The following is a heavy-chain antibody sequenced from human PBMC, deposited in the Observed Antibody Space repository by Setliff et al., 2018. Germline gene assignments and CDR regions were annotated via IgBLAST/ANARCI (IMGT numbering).Heavy chain of an antibody. J-gene: IGHJ6*02. V-gene: IGHV3-15*01. D-gene: IGHD6-19*01. CDR2: IKSKSDGETT. CDR1: GITLKHDW. CDR3: FTGATSPISSGWHSNFDYNMDV. Sequence: PGGSLRLSCAASGITLKHDWMNWVRQAPGKGLEWVGRIKSKSDGETTDYAASGKGRFTISRDDSKNMFYLEMNNLKTEDTAMYYCFTGATSPISSGWHSNFDYNMDVWGQGTTVTVSS.